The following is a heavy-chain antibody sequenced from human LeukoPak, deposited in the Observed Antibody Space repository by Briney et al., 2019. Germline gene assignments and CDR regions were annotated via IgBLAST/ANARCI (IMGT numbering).Heavy chain of an antibody. CDR2: ISWNSGSI. Sequence: GGSLRLSCAASGFTFDDYATHWVRQAPGKGLEWVSGISWNSGSIGYADSVKGRFTISRDNAKNSLYLQMNSLRAEDTALYYCAKDPRSYYYYGMDVWGQGTTVTVSS. J-gene: IGHJ6*02. CDR3: AKDPRSYYYYGMDV. CDR1: GFTFDDYA. V-gene: IGHV3-9*01. D-gene: IGHD6-19*01.